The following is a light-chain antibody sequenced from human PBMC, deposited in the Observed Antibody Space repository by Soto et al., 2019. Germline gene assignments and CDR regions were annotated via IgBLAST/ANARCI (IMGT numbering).Light chain of an antibody. CDR1: QYISNW. CDR3: QHYYTYPYT. J-gene: IGKJ2*01. V-gene: IGKV1-5*03. CDR2: KAS. Sequence: DIQMTQSPSTLSASVGDTVTITCRTSQYISNWLAWYQQKPGKAPNLLIYKASILESEVPSRFSGSGSGTEFTLTISSLQPGDFATYCCQHYYTYPYTFGQGTKLDIK.